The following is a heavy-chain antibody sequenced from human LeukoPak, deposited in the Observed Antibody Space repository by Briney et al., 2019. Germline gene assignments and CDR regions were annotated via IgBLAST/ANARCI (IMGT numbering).Heavy chain of an antibody. CDR2: ISGSGGST. Sequence: GGSLRLSCTASGFTFSNFWMGWVRQAPGKGLEWVSAISGSGGSTYYADSVKGRFTISRDNSQNTLYLHMNSLRTEDTAVYYCAKEFKVDHWFFDLWGRGTLVTVS. CDR1: GFTFSNFW. D-gene: IGHD2-15*01. CDR3: AKEFKVDHWFFDL. J-gene: IGHJ2*01. V-gene: IGHV3-23*01.